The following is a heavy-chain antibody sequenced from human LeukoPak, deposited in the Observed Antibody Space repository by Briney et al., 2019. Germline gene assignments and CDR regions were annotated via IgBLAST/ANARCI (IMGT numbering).Heavy chain of an antibody. CDR2: IYYSGST. CDR3: ARKAGYGDYFDY. Sequence: SETLSLTCTVSGGSISSYYWSWIRQPPGKGLEWIGYIYYSGSTNYNPSLKSQVTISVDTSKNQFSLKLSSVTAADTAVYYCARKAGYGDYFDYWGQGTLVTVSS. J-gene: IGHJ4*02. CDR1: GGSISSYY. D-gene: IGHD4-17*01. V-gene: IGHV4-59*01.